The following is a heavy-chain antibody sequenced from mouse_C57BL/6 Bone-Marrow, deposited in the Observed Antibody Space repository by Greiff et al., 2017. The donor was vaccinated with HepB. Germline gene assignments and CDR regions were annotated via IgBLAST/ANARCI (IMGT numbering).Heavy chain of an antibody. D-gene: IGHD2-4*01. V-gene: IGHV2-6*01. CDR2: IWGVGST. CDR1: GFSLTSYG. Sequence: QVQLQQSGPGLVAPSQSLSITCTVSGFSLTSYGVDWVRQSPGKGLEWLGVIWGVGSTNYNSALKSRLSISKDNSKSQVFFKMNSLQTDDTAMYYCASEDDFVCGFAYWGHGTLVTVSS. CDR3: ASEDDFVCGFAY. J-gene: IGHJ3*01.